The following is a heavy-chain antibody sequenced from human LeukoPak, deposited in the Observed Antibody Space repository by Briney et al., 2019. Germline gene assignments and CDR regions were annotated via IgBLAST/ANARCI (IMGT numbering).Heavy chain of an antibody. J-gene: IGHJ4*02. CDR3: ARGSPRIYFYDSSGYSHAFDS. Sequence: SQTLSLTCAVSGDSVSSNSAAWNWIRQSLSRGLEWLGRTYYRPKWYTDYAESVKSRIIINADTSKNQFSLQVKSVTPDDTAVYYCARGSPRIYFYDSSGYSHAFDSWGQGTLVTVSS. D-gene: IGHD3-22*01. V-gene: IGHV6-1*01. CDR1: GDSVSSNSAA. CDR2: TYYRPKWYT.